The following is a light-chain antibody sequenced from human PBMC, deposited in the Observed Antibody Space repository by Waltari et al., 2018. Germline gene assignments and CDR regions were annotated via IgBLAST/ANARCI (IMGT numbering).Light chain of an antibody. V-gene: IGLV5-45*01. J-gene: IGLJ3*02. CDR2: YRSDSSN. CDR3: MILHNNAVV. Sequence: QAVLTQPASLSASPGASASLTCTLRSDINVATYKIYWYQQSPGSPPQFLVKYRSDSSNERGSGVPSRFSGSRDTSANAGILLISGLQSEDEADYYCMILHNNAVVFGGGTTLTVL. CDR1: SDINVATYK.